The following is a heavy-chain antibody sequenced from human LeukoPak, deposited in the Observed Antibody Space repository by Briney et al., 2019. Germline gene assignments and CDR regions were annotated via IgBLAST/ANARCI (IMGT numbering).Heavy chain of an antibody. Sequence: GGSLRLSCAASGFTFSAYAMTWVRQAPGKGLEWVSAINSYGTNTYDAASMKGRFTISRDNSNNTLFLQMNRLRAEDTAVYYCAKRVSGRYSSGWYFDDWGRGTLVTVSS. V-gene: IGHV3-23*01. D-gene: IGHD6-19*01. J-gene: IGHJ4*02. CDR1: GFTFSAYA. CDR3: AKRVSGRYSSGWYFDD. CDR2: INSYGTNT.